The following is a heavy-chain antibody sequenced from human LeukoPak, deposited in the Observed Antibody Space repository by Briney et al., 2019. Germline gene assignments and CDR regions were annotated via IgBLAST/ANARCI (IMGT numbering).Heavy chain of an antibody. Sequence: GGSLRLSCAASGFTFSSYWMSWVRQAPGKGLEGVSSISGGGGSTYYADSVKGRFTISRDNSKNTLYLRMKSLRVEDTAVYYCARDDYGDYWGQGTLVTVSS. CDR2: ISGGGGST. CDR3: ARDDYGDY. V-gene: IGHV3-23*01. CDR1: GFTFSSYW. J-gene: IGHJ4*02.